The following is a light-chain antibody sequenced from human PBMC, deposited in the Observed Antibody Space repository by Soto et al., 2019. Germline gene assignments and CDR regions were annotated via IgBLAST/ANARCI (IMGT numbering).Light chain of an antibody. J-gene: IGLJ2*01. CDR3: CSYAGSSTVV. CDR1: SSDVASYNL. CDR2: EGS. V-gene: IGLV2-23*01. Sequence: QSALTQPASVSGSPGQSITISCTGTSSDVASYNLVSWYQQHPGKAPKLMIYEGSKRPSGVSNRFSGSKSGNTASLTISGLQAEDQADYYCCSYAGSSTVVFGGGTQLTVL.